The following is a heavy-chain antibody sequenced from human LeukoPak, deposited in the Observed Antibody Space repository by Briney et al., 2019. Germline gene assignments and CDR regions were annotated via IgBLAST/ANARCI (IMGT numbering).Heavy chain of an antibody. CDR1: GYTLTELS. D-gene: IGHD3-22*01. CDR3: ARDGAYYDSSGYYYEVGDY. Sequence: ASVKVSCKVSGYTLTELSMHWVRQAPGKGLEWMGGFDPEDGETIYAQKFQGRVTMTEDTSTDTAYMELSSLRSEDTAVYYCARDGAYYDSSGYYYEVGDYWGQGTLVTVFS. J-gene: IGHJ4*02. V-gene: IGHV1-24*01. CDR2: FDPEDGET.